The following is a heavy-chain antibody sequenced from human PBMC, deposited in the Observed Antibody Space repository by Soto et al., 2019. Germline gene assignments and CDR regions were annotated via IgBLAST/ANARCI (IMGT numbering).Heavy chain of an antibody. J-gene: IGHJ3*02. D-gene: IGHD3-22*01. CDR3: ARCGGSSGHRAFDI. CDR2: ITPIFGTA. CDR1: GGTFSSYA. V-gene: IGHV1-69*12. Sequence: QVQLVQSGAEVKKPGSSVKVSCKASGGTFSSYAISWVRQAPGQGLEWMGGITPIFGTANYAQKFQGRVTITADESTRTAYMGLSSLRSEDTAVYYCARCGGSSGHRAFDIWGQGTMVTVSS.